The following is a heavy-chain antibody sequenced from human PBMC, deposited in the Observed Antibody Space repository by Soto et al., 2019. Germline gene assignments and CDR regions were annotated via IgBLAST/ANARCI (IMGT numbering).Heavy chain of an antibody. J-gene: IGHJ4*02. D-gene: IGHD5-18*01. V-gene: IGHV4-30-2*01. Sequence: PSETLSLTCAVSGGSISSGGYSWSWIRQPPGKGLEWIGYIYHSGSTYYNPSLKSRVTISVDRSKDQFSLKLSSVTAADTAVYYCASRRRILYYFDYWGQGTLVTVSS. CDR2: IYHSGST. CDR3: ASRRRILYYFDY. CDR1: GGSISSGGYS.